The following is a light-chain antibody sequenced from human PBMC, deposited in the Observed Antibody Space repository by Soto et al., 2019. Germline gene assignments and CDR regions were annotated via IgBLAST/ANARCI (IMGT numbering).Light chain of an antibody. V-gene: IGKV1-5*01. J-gene: IGKJ1*01. CDR3: LQYSSHSWT. Sequence: DIQMTQSPSTLSASVGDRVTVTCRASRSISDWLAWYQQKPGKAPELLIFDASSLKSGVPSRFSGSGSGTEFTLTISRLQPDDVATYYCLQYSSHSWTFGQGTRWIS. CDR1: RSISDW. CDR2: DAS.